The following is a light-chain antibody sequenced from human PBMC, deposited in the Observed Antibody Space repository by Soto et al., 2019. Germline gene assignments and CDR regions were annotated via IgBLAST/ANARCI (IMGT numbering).Light chain of an antibody. CDR1: SNDVGNYYS. J-gene: IGLJ1*01. V-gene: IGLV2-11*01. CDR3: CSFAGSDTYV. Sequence: QSALAQPRSVSGSPGHSVTISCTGTSNDVGNYYSVSWNQQHPGKAPKLIIYDVTKRPSGVPDRFSGSKSGNTASLTVFGLQAEDEADYYCCSFAGSDTYVFGTGTKLTVL. CDR2: DVT.